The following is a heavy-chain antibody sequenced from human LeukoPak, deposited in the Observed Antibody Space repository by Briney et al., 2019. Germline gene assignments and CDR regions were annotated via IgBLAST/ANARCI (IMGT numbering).Heavy chain of an antibody. CDR2: ISGSDSYI. Sequence: GGSLRLSCAASGFTFSSYTLIWVRQAPGKGLEWVSSISGSDSYIYYADSVKGRFTISGDNAKNSLYLQMNSLRAEDTAVYYCARDAYCGGDCYYDYWGQGTLVTVSS. V-gene: IGHV3-21*01. J-gene: IGHJ4*02. CDR3: ARDAYCGGDCYYDY. CDR1: GFTFSSYT. D-gene: IGHD2-21*02.